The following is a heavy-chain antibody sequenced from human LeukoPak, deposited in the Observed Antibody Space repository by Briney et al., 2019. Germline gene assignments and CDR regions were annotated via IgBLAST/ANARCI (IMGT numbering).Heavy chain of an antibody. Sequence: GGSLRLSCAASGSTFDDYAMHWVRQAPGKGLEWVSGISWNSGSIGYADSVKGRFTISRDNAKNSLYLQMNSLRAEDTALYYCAKDRRPRKTGTTSFDYWGQGTLVTVSS. J-gene: IGHJ4*02. CDR2: ISWNSGSI. D-gene: IGHD1-1*01. CDR1: GSTFDDYA. CDR3: AKDRRPRKTGTTSFDY. V-gene: IGHV3-9*01.